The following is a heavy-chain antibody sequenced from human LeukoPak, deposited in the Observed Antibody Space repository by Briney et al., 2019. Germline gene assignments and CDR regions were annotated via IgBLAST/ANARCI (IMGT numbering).Heavy chain of an antibody. Sequence: ASVKVSCKASGYTFTNYGISWVRQDPGQELEWMGWISPYNGNTNYALKLQGRVIMTTDTSTSTAYMELRSLRPDDTAVYYCARDMLTTADFDYWGQGTLVTVSS. CDR2: ISPYNGNT. D-gene: IGHD3-16*01. CDR1: GYTFTNYG. V-gene: IGHV1-18*01. CDR3: ARDMLTTADFDY. J-gene: IGHJ4*02.